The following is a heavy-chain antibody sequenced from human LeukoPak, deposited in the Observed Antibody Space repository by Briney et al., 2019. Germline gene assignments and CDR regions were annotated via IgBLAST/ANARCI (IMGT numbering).Heavy chain of an antibody. J-gene: IGHJ4*02. V-gene: IGHV4-61*01. CDR2: IYYSGST. CDR1: GGSVSSAYYY. CDR3: ARDYTGDYDSSGYLYYLDY. Sequence: SETLSLTCTVSGGSVSSAYYYCSWIRQPPGKGLEWIGYIYYSGSTNYNPSLKSRVTISVDTSKSQFSLKLSSVTAADTAVYYCARDYTGDYDSSGYLYYLDYWGLGTPVTVSS. D-gene: IGHD3-22*01.